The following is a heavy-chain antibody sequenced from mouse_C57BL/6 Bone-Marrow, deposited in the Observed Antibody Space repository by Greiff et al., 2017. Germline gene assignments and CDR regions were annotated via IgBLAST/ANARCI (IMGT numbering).Heavy chain of an antibody. J-gene: IGHJ1*03. CDR2: INPSTGGT. CDR1: GYSFTGYY. V-gene: IGHV1-42*01. CDR3: ARDYYGSSYWYFDV. Sequence: VQLQQPGAELVKPGASVKISCKASGYSFTGYYMNWVKQSPEKSLEWIGEINPSTGGTTYNQKFKAKATLTVDKSSSTAYMQLKSLTSEDSAVYYCARDYYGSSYWYFDVWGTGTTVTVSS. D-gene: IGHD1-1*01.